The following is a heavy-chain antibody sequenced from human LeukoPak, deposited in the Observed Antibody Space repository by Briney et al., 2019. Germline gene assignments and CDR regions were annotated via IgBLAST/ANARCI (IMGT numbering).Heavy chain of an antibody. Sequence: GASVKVSCKVSGYTLTELSMHWVRQAPGKGLEWMGGFDPEDGETIYAQKFQGRVTMTEDTSTDTAYMELSSLRSEDTAVYYCARGRNPWELLPLGNYYYMDVWGKGTTVTISS. CDR2: FDPEDGET. CDR3: ARGRNPWELLPLGNYYYMDV. D-gene: IGHD3-10*01. V-gene: IGHV1-24*01. CDR1: GYTLTELS. J-gene: IGHJ6*03.